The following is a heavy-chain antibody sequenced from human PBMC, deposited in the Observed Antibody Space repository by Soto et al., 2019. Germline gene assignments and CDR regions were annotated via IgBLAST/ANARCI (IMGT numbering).Heavy chain of an antibody. Sequence: SETLSLTCTVSGGPLSSGSYYWSWIRQSPWQVLEWIGYIYYSGTTKYNPSLKSRVSISVDTSKNQFSLWLTSLSAVDTAIYYCARAAAPYFDLLSALRTWGQGALVAVSS. D-gene: IGHD3-9*01. J-gene: IGHJ5*02. CDR2: IYYSGTT. CDR3: ARAAAPYFDLLSALRT. CDR1: GGPLSSGSYY. V-gene: IGHV4-61*01.